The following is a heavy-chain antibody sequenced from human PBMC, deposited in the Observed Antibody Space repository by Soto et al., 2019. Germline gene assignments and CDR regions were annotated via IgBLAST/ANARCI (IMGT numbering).Heavy chain of an antibody. V-gene: IGHV4-4*02. D-gene: IGHD3-3*01. Sequence: QVQLQESGPGLVKPSGTLSLTCAVSSGSISSSNWWSWVRQPPGKGLEWIGEIYHSGSTNYNPSLESRVTISVDKSKTQFSLKLSSVTAADTAVYYCARSQNNYDFWSGYQPGGTDAFDIWGQGTMVTVSS. CDR1: SGSISSSNW. J-gene: IGHJ3*02. CDR2: IYHSGST. CDR3: ARSQNNYDFWSGYQPGGTDAFDI.